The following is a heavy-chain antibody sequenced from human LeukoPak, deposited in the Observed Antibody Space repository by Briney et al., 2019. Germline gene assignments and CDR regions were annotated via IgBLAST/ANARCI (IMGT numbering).Heavy chain of an antibody. V-gene: IGHV6-1*01. CDR1: GDSVSSNSAA. Sequence: SQTLSLTCAISGDSVSSNSAAWNWIRQSPSRGLEWLGRTYYRYKWSNNYAISVKSRITINPDTSKNQFSLQLNSVTPEDTAVYYCARGLYDSSWYYLDYWGQGTLVTVSS. J-gene: IGHJ4*02. CDR3: ARGLYDSSWYYLDY. D-gene: IGHD6-13*01. CDR2: TYYRYKWSN.